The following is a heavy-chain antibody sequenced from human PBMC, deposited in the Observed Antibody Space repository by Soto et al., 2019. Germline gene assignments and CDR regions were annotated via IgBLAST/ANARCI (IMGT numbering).Heavy chain of an antibody. CDR1: GFTFSSYG. Sequence: GGSLRLSCSAAGFTFSSYGMHWVRQAPGTGLEWVAVMSYDGSKYYADTVKGRFTISRDNSKNTLYLQINSLRPEDTAVYYCARLYSSGWIDAFDIWGQGTMVTVSS. CDR2: MSYDGSK. CDR3: ARLYSSGWIDAFDI. D-gene: IGHD6-19*01. V-gene: IGHV3-30*03. J-gene: IGHJ3*02.